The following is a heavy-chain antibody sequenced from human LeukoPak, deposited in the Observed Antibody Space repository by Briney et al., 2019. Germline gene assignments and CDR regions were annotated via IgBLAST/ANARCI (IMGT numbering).Heavy chain of an antibody. J-gene: IGHJ4*02. V-gene: IGHV1-24*01. CDR3: ATVGRENYYDSSGYPYDY. Sequence: ASVKVPCKVSGYTLTELSMHWVRQAPGKGLEWMGGFDPEDGETIYAQKFQGRVTMTEDTSTDTAYMELSSLRSEDTAVYYCATVGRENYYDSSGYPYDYWGQGTLVTVSS. CDR2: FDPEDGET. CDR1: GYTLTELS. D-gene: IGHD3-22*01.